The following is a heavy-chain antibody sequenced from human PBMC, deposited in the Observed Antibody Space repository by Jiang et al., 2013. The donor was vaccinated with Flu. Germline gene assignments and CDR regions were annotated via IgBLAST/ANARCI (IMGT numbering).Heavy chain of an antibody. CDR3: ATAREAYYDSSYNSRGFDY. V-gene: IGHV1-24*01. Sequence: GAEVKKPGASVKVSCKVSGYTFTDLSIHWVRQAPGKGLEWMGGFDPEDGEIVYAQKFQGRVTMTEDTSTDTAYMELSSLRSEDTAVYYCATAREAYYDSSYNSRGFDYWGQGTLVTVSS. D-gene: IGHD3-22*01. CDR1: GYTFTDLS. CDR2: FDPEDGEI. J-gene: IGHJ4*02.